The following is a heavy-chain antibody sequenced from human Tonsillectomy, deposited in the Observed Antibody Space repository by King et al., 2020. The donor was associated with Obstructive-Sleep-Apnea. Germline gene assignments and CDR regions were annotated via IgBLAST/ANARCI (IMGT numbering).Heavy chain of an antibody. CDR1: GGSINGGDYY. CDR2: IYYSGTP. Sequence: VQLQESGPGLVKPSQTLSLTCTVSGGSINGGDYYWSWIRQPPGKCLEWIGSIYYSGTPYCNPSLKSRLTISVDTSMKEFSLQVTSLTAADTAVYYCDRGTGGQLWFDYWGQGTLVTVSS. CDR3: DRGTGGQLWFDY. D-gene: IGHD5-18*01. J-gene: IGHJ4*02. V-gene: IGHV4-30-4*01.